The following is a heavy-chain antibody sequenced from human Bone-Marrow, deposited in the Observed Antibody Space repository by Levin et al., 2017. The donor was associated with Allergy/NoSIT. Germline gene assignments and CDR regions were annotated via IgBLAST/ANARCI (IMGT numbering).Heavy chain of an antibody. Sequence: GESLKISCAASGFTFSSYAMHWVRQAPGKGLDWVAVISYDGSNIYYGDSVKGRFTISRDNSKNTLYLQMNSLRAADTAVYYCARSYNSGWFGDLDYWGQGTLVAVSS. J-gene: IGHJ4*02. CDR1: GFTFSSYA. CDR3: ARSYNSGWFGDLDY. D-gene: IGHD6-19*01. V-gene: IGHV3-30-3*01. CDR2: ISYDGSNI.